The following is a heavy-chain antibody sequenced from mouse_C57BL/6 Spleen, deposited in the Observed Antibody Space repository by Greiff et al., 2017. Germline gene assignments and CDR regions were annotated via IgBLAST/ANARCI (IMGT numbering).Heavy chain of an antibody. J-gene: IGHJ2*01. V-gene: IGHV1-61*01. CDR3: ALIYYYGSSGYFDY. CDR2: IYPSDSET. CDR1: GYTFTSYW. D-gene: IGHD1-1*01. Sequence: VQLQQPGAELVRPGSSVKLSCKASGYTFTSYWMDWVKQRPGQGLEWIGNIYPSDSETHYNQKFKDKATLTVDKSSSTAYMQLSSLTSEDSAVYYCALIYYYGSSGYFDYWGQGTTLTVSS.